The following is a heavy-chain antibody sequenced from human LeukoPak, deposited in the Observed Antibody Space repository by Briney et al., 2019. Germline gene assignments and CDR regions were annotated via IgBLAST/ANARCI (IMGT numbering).Heavy chain of an antibody. D-gene: IGHD6-6*01. J-gene: IGHJ4*02. CDR3: AKAGSSSAFDY. CDR2: ISYDGSNK. CDR1: GFTFSSYG. Sequence: GGSLRLSCAVSGFTFSSYGMHWVRQAPGKGLEWVAVISYDGSNKYYADSVKGRFTISRDNSKNTLYLQMNSLRAEDTAVYYCAKAGSSSAFDYWGQGTLVTVSS. V-gene: IGHV3-30*18.